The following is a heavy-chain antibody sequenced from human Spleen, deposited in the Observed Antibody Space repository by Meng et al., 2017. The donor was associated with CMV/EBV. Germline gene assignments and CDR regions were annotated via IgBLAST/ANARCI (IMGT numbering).Heavy chain of an antibody. CDR1: SISSGDYY. D-gene: IGHD3-16*02. J-gene: IGHJ5*02. CDR3: ARENHVWGSYRYEGWFDP. V-gene: IGHV4-30-4*01. CDR2: IYYSGST. Sequence: SISSGDYYWSWIRQPPGKGLEWIGYIYYSGSTYYDPSLKSRVTISVDTSKNQFSLKLSSVTAADTAVYYCARENHVWGSYRYEGWFDPRGQGTLVTVSS.